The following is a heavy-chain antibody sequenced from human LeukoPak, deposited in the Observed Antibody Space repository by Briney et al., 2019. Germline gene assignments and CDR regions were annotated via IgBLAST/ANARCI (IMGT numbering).Heavy chain of an antibody. J-gene: IGHJ4*02. CDR3: ARDPDTPMEDLDY. CDR2: ISPNSGGT. Sequence: ASVKVSCKASGYTFTGYYMHWVRQAPGQGLEWMGWISPNSGGTNYAQKFQGRVTMTRDTSISTAYMELSRLTSDDTAVYYCARDPDTPMEDLDYWGQGTLVTVSS. V-gene: IGHV1-2*02. D-gene: IGHD5-18*01. CDR1: GYTFTGYY.